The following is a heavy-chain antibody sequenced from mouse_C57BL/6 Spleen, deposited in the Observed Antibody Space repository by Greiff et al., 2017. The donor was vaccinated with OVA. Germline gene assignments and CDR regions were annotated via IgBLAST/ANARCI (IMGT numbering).Heavy chain of an antibody. V-gene: IGHV5-9*01. CDR3: ASQSYYYFDY. Sequence: EVHLVESGGGLVKPGGSLKLSCAASGFTFSSYTMSWVRQTPEKRLEWVATISGGGGNTYYPDSVKGRFTISRDNAKNTLYLQMSSLRSEDTALYYCASQSYYYFDYWGQGTTLTVSS. J-gene: IGHJ2*01. D-gene: IGHD1-1*01. CDR1: GFTFSSYT. CDR2: ISGGGGNT.